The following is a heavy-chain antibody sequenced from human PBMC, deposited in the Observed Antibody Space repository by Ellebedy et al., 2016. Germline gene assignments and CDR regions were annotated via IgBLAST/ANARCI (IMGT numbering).Heavy chain of an antibody. Sequence: SETLSPTCTVSGGSIGSSSYYSGWLRPPPGPGMESIGSIYYSGSTYYNPSLQRRVTISVDTSKNQFSLKLSSVTAADTAVYYCATTRTLKVGATGGFDPWGQGTLVTVSS. CDR3: ATTRTLKVGATGGFDP. D-gene: IGHD1-26*01. J-gene: IGHJ5*02. CDR2: IYYSGST. CDR1: GGSIGSSSYY. V-gene: IGHV4-39*07.